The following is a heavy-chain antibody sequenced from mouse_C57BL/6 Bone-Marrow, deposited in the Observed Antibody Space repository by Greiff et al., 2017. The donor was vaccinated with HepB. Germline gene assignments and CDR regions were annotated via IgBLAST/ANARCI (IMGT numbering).Heavy chain of an antibody. CDR1: GYTFTDYN. CDR2: INPNNGGT. J-gene: IGHJ4*01. V-gene: IGHV1-18*01. D-gene: IGHD3-2*02. Sequence: LQESGPELVKPGASVKIPCKASGYTFTDYNMDWVKQSHGKSLEWIGDINPNNGGTIYNQKFKGKATLTVDKSSSTTYMELRSLTSEDTAVYYCARKTAQALYYAMDYWGQGTSVTVSS. CDR3: ARKTAQALYYAMDY.